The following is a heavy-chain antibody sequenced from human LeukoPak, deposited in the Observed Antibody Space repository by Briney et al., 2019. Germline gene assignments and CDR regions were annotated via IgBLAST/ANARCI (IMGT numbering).Heavy chain of an antibody. CDR3: AREGYCSGGSCSLDAFDI. V-gene: IGHV3-48*01. J-gene: IGHJ3*02. CDR1: GFTFSSYS. Sequence: GGSLRLSSAASGFTFSSYSRNWVRQAPGKGLEWVSYINSSSSTIYYADSVKGRFTIARDNAKNSLYLQMNSPRAEDTAVYYWAREGYCSGGSCSLDAFDIWGQGTMVTVSS. CDR2: INSSSSTI. D-gene: IGHD2-15*01.